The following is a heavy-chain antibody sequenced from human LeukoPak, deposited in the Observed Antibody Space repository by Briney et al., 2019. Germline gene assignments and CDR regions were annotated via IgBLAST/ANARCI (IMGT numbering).Heavy chain of an antibody. J-gene: IGHJ4*02. CDR3: ARDRGQWLVWKYYFDY. V-gene: IGHV1-2*02. Sequence: ASVKVSCKASGYTFTGYYMHWVRQAPGQGLEWMGWINPNSGGTNYALKFQGRVTMTRGTSISTAYMELSRLRSDDTAVYYCARDRGQWLVWKYYFDYWGQGTLVTVSS. CDR2: INPNSGGT. D-gene: IGHD6-19*01. CDR1: GYTFTGYY.